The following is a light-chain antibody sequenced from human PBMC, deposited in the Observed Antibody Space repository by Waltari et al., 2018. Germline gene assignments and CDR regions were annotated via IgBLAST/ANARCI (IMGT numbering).Light chain of an antibody. V-gene: IGLV3-21*04. CDR1: NIGSKS. Sequence: SYLLTQPPSVSVAPVKTASITCGGNNIGSKSVHWYQQRSGQAPVLVIYDDSVRPSGIPERFSGSNSANTATLTISRIEAGDEADYYCQVWDAASGLVFGGGTKLTVL. J-gene: IGLJ2*01. CDR2: DDS. CDR3: QVWDAASGLV.